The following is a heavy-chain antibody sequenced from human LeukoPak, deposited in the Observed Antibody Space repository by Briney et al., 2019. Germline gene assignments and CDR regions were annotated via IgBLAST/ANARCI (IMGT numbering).Heavy chain of an antibody. J-gene: IGHJ3*02. CDR1: GYTFTSYA. Sequence: GASVKVSCKASGYTFTSYAMHWVRQAPGQRLEWMGWINAGNGNKKYSQELQGRVTITRNTSISTAYMELSSLRSEDTAVYYCARSLLWGVGAFDIWGQGTMVTVSS. CDR2: INAGNGNK. D-gene: IGHD3-16*01. V-gene: IGHV1-3*03. CDR3: ARSLLWGVGAFDI.